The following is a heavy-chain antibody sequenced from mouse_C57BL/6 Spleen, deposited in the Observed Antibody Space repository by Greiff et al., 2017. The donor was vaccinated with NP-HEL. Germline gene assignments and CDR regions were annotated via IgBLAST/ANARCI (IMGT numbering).Heavy chain of an antibody. Sequence: QVQLQQSGPELVKPGASVKLSCKASGYTFTSYDINWVKQRPGQGLEWIGWIYPRDGSTKYNEKFKGKATLTVDTSSSTAYMELHSLTSEDSAVYFCARSFITTGRGYFDYWGQGTTLTVSS. CDR2: IYPRDGST. CDR1: GYTFTSYD. D-gene: IGHD1-1*01. V-gene: IGHV1-85*01. CDR3: ARSFITTGRGYFDY. J-gene: IGHJ2*01.